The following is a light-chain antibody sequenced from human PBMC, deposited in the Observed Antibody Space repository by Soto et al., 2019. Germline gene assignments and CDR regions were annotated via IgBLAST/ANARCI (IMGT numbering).Light chain of an antibody. CDR3: QQRKSYPFT. CDR1: QDINTY. J-gene: IGKJ5*01. Sequence: DIQLTQSPSFLSASVGDRVTITCRASQDINTYLAWYQQKPGKAPKLLIFAASTLQNGVPSRFSGSGSGTEFTVTITSLQPEDFATSYCQQRKSYPFTFGQGTRLEIK. V-gene: IGKV1-9*01. CDR2: AAS.